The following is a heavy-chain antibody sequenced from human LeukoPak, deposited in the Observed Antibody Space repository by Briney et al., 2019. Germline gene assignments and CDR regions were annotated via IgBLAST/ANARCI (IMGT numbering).Heavy chain of an antibody. V-gene: IGHV1-46*01. CDR3: ARRDCVGDCYSNWFDP. J-gene: IGHJ5*02. Sequence: SVKVSCKASGYTFTNYFMHWVRQAPGQGLEWMGIINPRRDSTGYAQKFQGRITMTTDMSARTVYMELSSLESEDTAVYYCARRDCVGDCYSNWFDPWGQGTLVTVSS. D-gene: IGHD2-21*02. CDR2: INPRRDST. CDR1: GYTFTNYF.